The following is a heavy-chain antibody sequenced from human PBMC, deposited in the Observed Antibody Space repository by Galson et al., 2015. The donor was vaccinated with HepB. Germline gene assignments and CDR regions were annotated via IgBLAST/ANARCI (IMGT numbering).Heavy chain of an antibody. Sequence: SETLSLTCTVSGGSISSSSYYWGWIRQPPGKGLEWIGSIYYSGSTYYNPSLKSRVTISVDTSKNQFSLKLSSVTAADTAVYYCARDGRDNYKFGYCSSTSCVGAFDIWGQGTMVTVSS. J-gene: IGHJ3*02. D-gene: IGHD2-2*03. CDR1: GGSISSSSYY. V-gene: IGHV4-39*07. CDR3: ARDGRDNYKFGYCSSTSCVGAFDI. CDR2: IYYSGST.